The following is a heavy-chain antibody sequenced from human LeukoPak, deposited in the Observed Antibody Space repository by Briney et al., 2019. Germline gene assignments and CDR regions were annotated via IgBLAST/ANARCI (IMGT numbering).Heavy chain of an antibody. V-gene: IGHV3-11*01. CDR1: GFTFSDYY. Sequence: GGSLRPSCAASGFTFSDYYMSWIRQAPGKGLEWVSYISSSGSTIYYADSVKGRFTISRDNAKNSLYLQMNSLRAEDTAVYYCAREPKLVDTAMVTGVDYWGQGTLVTVSS. CDR3: AREPKLVDTAMVTGVDY. D-gene: IGHD5-18*01. CDR2: ISSSGSTI. J-gene: IGHJ4*02.